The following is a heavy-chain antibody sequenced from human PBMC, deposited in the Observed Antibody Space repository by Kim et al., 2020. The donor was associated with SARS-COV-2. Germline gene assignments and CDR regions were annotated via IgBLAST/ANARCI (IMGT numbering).Heavy chain of an antibody. CDR2: IIPIFGTA. CDR3: ARAEVIDWYHYYYYGMDV. J-gene: IGHJ6*02. Sequence: SVKVSCKASGGTFSSYAISWVRQAPGQGLEWMGGIIPIFGTANYAQKFQGRVTITADESTSTAYMELSSLRSEDTAVYYCARAEVIDWYHYYYYGMDVWGQGTTVTVSS. D-gene: IGHD3-9*01. CDR1: GGTFSSYA. V-gene: IGHV1-69*13.